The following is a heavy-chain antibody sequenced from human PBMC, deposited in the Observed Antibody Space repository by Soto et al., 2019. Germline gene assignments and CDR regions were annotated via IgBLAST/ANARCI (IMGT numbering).Heavy chain of an antibody. J-gene: IGHJ5*02. CDR1: GGTFSSYA. CDR2: IIPIFGTA. CDR3: ARASLIKGYGFIFGFDP. V-gene: IGHV1-69*13. Sequence: SVKVSCKASGGTFSSYAISWVRQAPGQGLEWMGGIIPIFGTANYAQKFQGRVTITADESTSTAYMELSSLRSEDTAVYYCARASLIKGYGFIFGFDPWGQGTPVTVSS. D-gene: IGHD3-16*01.